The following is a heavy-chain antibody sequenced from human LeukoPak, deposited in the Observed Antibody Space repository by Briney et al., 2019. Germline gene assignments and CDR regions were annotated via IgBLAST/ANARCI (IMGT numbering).Heavy chain of an antibody. J-gene: IGHJ6*02. Sequence: ASVKVSCKASGYTFTSYYMHWVRQAPGQGLEWMGIINPSGGSTNYAQKFQGRVTMTRDTSTSTVYMELSSLRSEDTAVYYCARGRVITIFGVVAPYYYYYGMDVWGQGTTVTVSS. D-gene: IGHD3-3*01. CDR3: ARGRVITIFGVVAPYYYYYGMDV. V-gene: IGHV1-46*01. CDR2: INPSGGST. CDR1: GYTFTSYY.